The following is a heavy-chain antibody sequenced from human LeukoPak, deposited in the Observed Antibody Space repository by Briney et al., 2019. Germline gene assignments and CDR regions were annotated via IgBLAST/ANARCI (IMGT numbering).Heavy chain of an antibody. D-gene: IGHD3-10*01. CDR1: GDSVSSNGAA. Sequence: PSQTLSLTCAISGDSVSSNGAAWNWIRQSPSRGLEWLGRTYYRSKWYNDYAVSVKSRITINPDTSKNQFSLQLNSVTPEDTAVYYCAREPGHYYGSGSLDYWGQGTLVTVSS. CDR3: AREPGHYYGSGSLDY. J-gene: IGHJ4*02. V-gene: IGHV6-1*01. CDR2: TYYRSKWYN.